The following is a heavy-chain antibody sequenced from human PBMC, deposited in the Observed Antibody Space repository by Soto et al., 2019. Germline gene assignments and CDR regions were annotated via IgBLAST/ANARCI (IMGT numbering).Heavy chain of an antibody. V-gene: IGHV3-23*01. CDR1: GFTFSDYA. D-gene: IGHD6-19*01. CDR2: ISGSGSNI. Sequence: PGGSLRLSCAASGFTFSDYAMSWVRQAPGKGLEWVSVISGSGSNIYYADSAKGRFTISRDNTNNTLYLQMNSLRVEDTAVYFCARLLSGWYNFFYWGRGALVTVSS. CDR3: ARLLSGWYNFFY. J-gene: IGHJ4*02.